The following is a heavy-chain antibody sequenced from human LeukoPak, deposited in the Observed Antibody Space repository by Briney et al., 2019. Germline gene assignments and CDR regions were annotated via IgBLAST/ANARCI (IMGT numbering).Heavy chain of an antibody. D-gene: IGHD1-7*01. V-gene: IGHV1-69*05. CDR1: GGTFSSYA. CDR3: ARPRGNYGSNNWFDP. J-gene: IGHJ5*02. Sequence: SVKVSCKAFGGTFSSYAISWVRQAPGQGLEWRGGIIPIFGTANYAQKFQGRVTITTDESTSTAYMELSSLRSEDTAVYYCARPRGNYGSNNWFDPWGQGTLVTVSS. CDR2: IIPIFGTA.